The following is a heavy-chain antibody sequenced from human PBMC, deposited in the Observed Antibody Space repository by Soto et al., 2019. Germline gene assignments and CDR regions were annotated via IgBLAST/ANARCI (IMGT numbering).Heavy chain of an antibody. D-gene: IGHD6-6*01. CDR1: SGSFSGYC. V-gene: IGHV4-34*01. CDR2: ISQSGNT. CDR3: ARAPKVSGSSQTRPDF. J-gene: IGHJ4*02. Sequence: SETLSRTWSIYSGSFSGYCWSGIREPPGKGLEWIGEISQSGNTNYSPSLKSRVSISIDTSKKQFSLNLASVSAADTAVYYCARAPKVSGSSQTRPDFWGQGTLVTVSS.